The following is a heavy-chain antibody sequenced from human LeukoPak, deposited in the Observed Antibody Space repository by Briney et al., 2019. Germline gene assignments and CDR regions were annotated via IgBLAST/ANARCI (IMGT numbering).Heavy chain of an antibody. D-gene: IGHD1-14*01. CDR3: TKDVTPGGADV. CDR1: GFTFVNYA. Sequence: GGSLRLSCAVSGFTFVNYAIHWVRQAPGKGLEWVSGFDYNSGRIDYADSVKGRFTISRDNAKNSLYLQMNSLRVEDTALYYCTKDVTPGGADVWGQGTTVTVPS. V-gene: IGHV3-9*01. CDR2: FDYNSGRI. J-gene: IGHJ6*02.